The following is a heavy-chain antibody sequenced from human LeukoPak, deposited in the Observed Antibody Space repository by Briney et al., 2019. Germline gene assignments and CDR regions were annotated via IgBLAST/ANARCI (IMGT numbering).Heavy chain of an antibody. CDR2: INHSGYT. D-gene: IGHD2-2*01. Sequence: SETLSLTCAVYGESFSGYFWSWIRQPPGKGLEWIGEINHSGYTNYNPSLKSRVTISVDTSKKQFSLKLSSVTAADTAVYYCASSKYYYYYYIDVWGKGTTVTISS. J-gene: IGHJ6*03. CDR1: GESFSGYF. CDR3: ASSKYYYYYYIDV. V-gene: IGHV4-34*01.